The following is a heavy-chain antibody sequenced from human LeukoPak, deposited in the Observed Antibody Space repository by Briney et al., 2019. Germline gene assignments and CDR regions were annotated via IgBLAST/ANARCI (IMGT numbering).Heavy chain of an antibody. J-gene: IGHJ5*02. Sequence: TSQTLSPTCTVSGGSISSGSYYWSWIRQPAGKGLEWIGRIYTSGSTNYNPSLKSRVTMSVDTSKNQFSLKLSSVTAADTAVYYCARVWGLGYCSSTSCYGLDPWGQGTLVTVSS. CDR2: IYTSGST. CDR1: GGSISSGSYY. D-gene: IGHD2-2*01. CDR3: ARVWGLGYCSSTSCYGLDP. V-gene: IGHV4-61*02.